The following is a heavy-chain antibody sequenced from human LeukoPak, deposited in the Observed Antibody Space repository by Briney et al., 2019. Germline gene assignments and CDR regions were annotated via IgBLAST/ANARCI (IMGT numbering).Heavy chain of an antibody. CDR3: ARNRYYYGSGNYGVPNWFDP. CDR2: IYYSGST. CDR1: GGSININTYY. V-gene: IGHV4-39*07. D-gene: IGHD3-10*01. Sequence: SETLSLTCTVSGGSININTYYWGWIRQPPEKGLEWIGGIYYSGSTYYNPSLKSRVTISVDTSKNQFSLKLSSVTAADTAVYYCARNRYYYGSGNYGVPNWFDPWGQGTLVTVSS. J-gene: IGHJ5*02.